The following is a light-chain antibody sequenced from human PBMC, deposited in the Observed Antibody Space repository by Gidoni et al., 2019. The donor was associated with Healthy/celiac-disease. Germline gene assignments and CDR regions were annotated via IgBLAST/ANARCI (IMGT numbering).Light chain of an antibody. CDR1: QSVSSN. J-gene: IGKJ1*01. CDR2: GAS. CDR3: QQYNNWPPWT. Sequence: ELVVTQSPATLSVSPGERATLSCRASQSVSSNLAWYQQKPGQAPRLLIYGASTRATGIPARFSGRGSGTDFTLTISSLQSEDFAVYYCQQYNNWPPWTFGQGTKVEIK. V-gene: IGKV3-15*01.